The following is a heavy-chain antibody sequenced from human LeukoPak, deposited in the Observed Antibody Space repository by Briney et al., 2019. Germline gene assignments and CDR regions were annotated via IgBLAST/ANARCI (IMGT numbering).Heavy chain of an antibody. V-gene: IGHV3-23*01. D-gene: IGHD6-25*01. CDR2: IDSSGDNT. CDR1: GFSFSSYA. J-gene: IGHJ4*02. Sequence: GGSLRLSCAASGFSFSSYAMYWVRQAPGKGLEWVSAIDSSGDNTYYADSVKGRFTISRDISKNTLFLQMISLRAEDTAVYYCAKRAASGGYFDYWGQGTLVTVSS. CDR3: AKRAASGGYFDY.